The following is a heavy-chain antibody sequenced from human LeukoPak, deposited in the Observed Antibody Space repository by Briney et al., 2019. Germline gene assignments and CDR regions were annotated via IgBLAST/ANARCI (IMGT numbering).Heavy chain of an antibody. D-gene: IGHD3-16*01. CDR3: ARGRVSSRSCIGY. Sequence: SETLSLTCTVSGGSISSYYWSWIRQPPGKGLEWIGYIYYSGSTNYNPSLKSRVTISVDTSKNQFSLKLRSVTAADTAVYYCARGRVSSRSCIGYWGQGTLVTVSS. CDR1: GGSISSYY. CDR2: IYYSGST. V-gene: IGHV4-59*12. J-gene: IGHJ4*02.